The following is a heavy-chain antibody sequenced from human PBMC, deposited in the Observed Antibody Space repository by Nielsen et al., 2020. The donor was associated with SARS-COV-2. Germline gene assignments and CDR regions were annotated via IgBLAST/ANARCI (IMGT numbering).Heavy chain of an antibody. CDR3: ASGDYGDYVSFDH. CDR2: ISSGGST. J-gene: IGHJ4*02. Sequence: GESLKISCAASGFTVSSNYMNWVRQAPGKGLEWVSVISSGGSTFYADSVKGRFTISRDDSKNTMYLQMNSLRVEDTALYYCASGDYGDYVSFDHWGRGSLVTVSS. D-gene: IGHD4-17*01. CDR1: GFTVSSNY. V-gene: IGHV3-53*01.